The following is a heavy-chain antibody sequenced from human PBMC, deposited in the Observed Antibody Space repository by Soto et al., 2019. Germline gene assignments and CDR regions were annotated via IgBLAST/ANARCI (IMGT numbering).Heavy chain of an antibody. J-gene: IGHJ6*02. CDR2: IVPLFATV. CDR3: VSALLSGSFDSYYYYGLDV. V-gene: IGHV1-69*01. CDR1: EDTFSAYG. Sequence: QVRLVQSGAEVKKPESSVKVSCKASEDTFSAYGISWVRQAPGQGLEWMGGIVPLFATVNYARKFQGRLTITADEATSTAYMELNSLRSDDTAIYYCVSALLSGSFDSYYYYGLDVWGQGTTVAVSS. D-gene: IGHD3-10*01.